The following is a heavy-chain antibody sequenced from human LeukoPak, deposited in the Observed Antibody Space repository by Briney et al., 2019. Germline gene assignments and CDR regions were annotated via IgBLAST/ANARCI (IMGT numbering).Heavy chain of an antibody. CDR3: ARNYRTEVGASYYYYNMDV. J-gene: IGHJ6*03. D-gene: IGHD1-14*01. CDR1: GYTFTAYS. V-gene: IGHV7-4-1*02. Sequence: RASVKVSCKASGYTFTAYSMNWVRQAPGQGLEWMGWINTDTGNPTYAQGHTGRFVFSMDTSVSTAYLQISGLKADDTAVYYCARNYRTEVGASYYYYNMDVWGKGTTVTVSS. CDR2: INTDTGNP.